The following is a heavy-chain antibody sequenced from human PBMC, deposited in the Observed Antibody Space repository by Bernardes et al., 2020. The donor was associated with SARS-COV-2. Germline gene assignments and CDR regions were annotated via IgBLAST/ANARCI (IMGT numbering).Heavy chain of an antibody. CDR2: IGTAGDT. Sequence: GGSLRLSCAASGFTFSNFDMHWVRQPTGKGLEWVSTIGTAGDTYYAGSVKGRFTTSRENARNSLHLDMNSLGAGDTAVYYCARDLVGAAAGTLDYWGQGTLVTVSS. CDR3: ARDLVGAAAGTLDY. J-gene: IGHJ4*02. CDR1: GFTFSNFD. D-gene: IGHD6-13*01. V-gene: IGHV3-13*01.